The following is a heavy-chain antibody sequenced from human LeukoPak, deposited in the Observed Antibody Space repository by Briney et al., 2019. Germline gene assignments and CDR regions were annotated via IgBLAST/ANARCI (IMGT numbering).Heavy chain of an antibody. Sequence: PSQTLSLTCTVSGGSISSGGYYWSWIRQHPGKGLEWIGYIYYSGSTYYNPSLKSRVTISVDTSKNQFSLKLSSVTAADTAVYYCARVYCSSTSCLGGFDPWGQGTLVTVSS. CDR1: GGSISSGGYY. J-gene: IGHJ5*02. D-gene: IGHD2-2*01. CDR2: IYYSGST. CDR3: ARVYCSSTSCLGGFDP. V-gene: IGHV4-31*03.